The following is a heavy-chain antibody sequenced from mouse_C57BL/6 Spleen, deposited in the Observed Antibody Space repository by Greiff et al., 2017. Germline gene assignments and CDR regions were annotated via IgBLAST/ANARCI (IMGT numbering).Heavy chain of an antibody. CDR3: ARGMDYDYDDAMDY. Sequence: VQLQQSGPELVKPGASVKISCKASGYAFSSSWMNWVKQRPGKGLEWIGRIYPGDGDTNYNGKFKGKATLTADKSSSTAYMQLSSLTSEDSAVYFCARGMDYDYDDAMDYWGQGTSVTVSS. D-gene: IGHD2-4*01. J-gene: IGHJ4*01. V-gene: IGHV1-82*01. CDR1: GYAFSSSW. CDR2: IYPGDGDT.